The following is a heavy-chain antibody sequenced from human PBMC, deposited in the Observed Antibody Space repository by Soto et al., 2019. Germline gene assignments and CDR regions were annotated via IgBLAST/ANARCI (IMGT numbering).Heavy chain of an antibody. CDR1: GGSISSYY. J-gene: IGHJ6*03. D-gene: IGHD3-3*01. CDR2: IYYSGST. V-gene: IGHV4-59*08. CDR3: ARHRPRITIFGVAPGAVYMDV. Sequence: SETLSLTCTVSGGSISSYYWSWIRQPPGKGLEWIGYIYYSGSTNYNPSLKSRVTISVDTSKNQFSLKLSSVTAADTAVYYCARHRPRITIFGVAPGAVYMDVWGKGTTVTVSS.